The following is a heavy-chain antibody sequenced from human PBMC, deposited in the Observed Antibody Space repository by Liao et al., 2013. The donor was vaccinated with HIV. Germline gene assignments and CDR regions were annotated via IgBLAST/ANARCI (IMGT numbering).Heavy chain of an antibody. D-gene: IGHD2-2*01. J-gene: IGHJ6*03. Sequence: QVQLQESGPGLVKPSETLSLTCTVSGGSISSYYWSWIRQPAGKGLEWIGRIYTSGSTNYNPSLKSRVTMSVDTSKNQFSLKLSSVTAADTAVYYCRGVVVPAARDYYYYYNGRLGQRDHGHRLL. CDR1: GGSISSYY. V-gene: IGHV4-4*07. CDR3: RGVVVPAARDYYYYYNGR. CDR2: IYTSGST.